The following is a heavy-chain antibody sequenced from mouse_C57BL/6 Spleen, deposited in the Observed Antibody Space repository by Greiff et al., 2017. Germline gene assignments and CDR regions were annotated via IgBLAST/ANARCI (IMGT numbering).Heavy chain of an antibody. J-gene: IGHJ2*01. CDR1: GYTFTSYW. Sequence: QVQLQQPGAELVMPGASVKLSCKASGYTFTSYWMHWVKQRPGQGLEWIGEIDPSDSYTNYNQKFKGKSTLTVDKSSSTAYMQLSSLTSEDSAVYYCARGKNPDYWGKGTTLTVSS. CDR2: IDPSDSYT. V-gene: IGHV1-69*01. CDR3: ARGKNPDY.